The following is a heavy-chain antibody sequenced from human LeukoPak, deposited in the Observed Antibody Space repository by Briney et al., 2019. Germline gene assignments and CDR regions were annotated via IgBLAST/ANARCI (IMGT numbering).Heavy chain of an antibody. CDR3: AKQYYYGSGSPYFDY. V-gene: IGHV3-21*04. CDR2: ITTSSSYI. CDR1: GFTFSNYS. J-gene: IGHJ4*02. Sequence: GGSLRLSCAASGFTFSNYSFNWVRQAPGKGLEWVSSITTSSSYIWYADSVKGRFTISRDNAQNSLYLQMNSLRAEDTAVYYCAKQYYYGSGSPYFDYWGQGTLVTVSS. D-gene: IGHD3-10*01.